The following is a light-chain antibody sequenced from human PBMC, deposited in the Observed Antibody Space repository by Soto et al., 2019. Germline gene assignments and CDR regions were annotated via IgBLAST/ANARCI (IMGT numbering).Light chain of an antibody. CDR3: QQRHMWPIT. CDR2: DAY. Sequence: IVLTQSPDTLSLSPGERATLSCRASQSVGSDLAWYQQKPGQAPRLLIYDAYNRATGIPPRFSGSGSGTDFTLTISSLEPEDSAVYYCQQRHMWPITFGQGTRLEIK. CDR1: QSVGSD. J-gene: IGKJ5*01. V-gene: IGKV3-11*01.